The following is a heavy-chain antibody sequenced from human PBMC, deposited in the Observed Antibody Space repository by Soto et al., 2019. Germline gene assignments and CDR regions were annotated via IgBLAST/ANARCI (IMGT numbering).Heavy chain of an antibody. CDR3: ASIVVGATGHNDFDH. D-gene: IGHD2-15*01. Sequence: QLQESGPGLVKPSETLPLTCSVSGVSISSNNYFWGWIRQPPGKGREFLGRVHYSGVTYYKPALKSRVTVSLDTSKNQFSLRLMSGSAADTAVDYCASIVVGATGHNDFDHWGQGTLVTVSS. J-gene: IGHJ4*02. CDR1: GVSISSNNYF. V-gene: IGHV4-39*01. CDR2: VHYSGVT.